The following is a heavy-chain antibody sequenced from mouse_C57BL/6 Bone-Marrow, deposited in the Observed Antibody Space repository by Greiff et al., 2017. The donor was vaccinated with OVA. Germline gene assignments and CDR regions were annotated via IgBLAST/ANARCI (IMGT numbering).Heavy chain of an antibody. CDR1: GYTFTNYW. J-gene: IGHJ4*01. Sequence: QVQLQQSGAELVRPGTSVKMSCKASGYTFTNYWIGWAKQRPGHGLEWIGDLYPGGGYTNYNEKFKGKATLTADKSSSTAYMQFSSLTSEDSAIYYCARWEFYAMDYWGQGTSVTVSS. V-gene: IGHV1-63*01. CDR3: ARWEFYAMDY. D-gene: IGHD4-1*01. CDR2: LYPGGGYT.